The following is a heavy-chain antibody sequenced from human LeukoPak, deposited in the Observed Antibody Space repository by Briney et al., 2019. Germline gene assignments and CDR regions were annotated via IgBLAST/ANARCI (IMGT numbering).Heavy chain of an antibody. Sequence: SSETLSLTCTVSGGSMNDYSWSRIRQSAGNGLEWIGRMYTRGNSHYNPSLTSRVTISIDESKNQFSLKLRSVTAADTAVYYCAREGFGEANFDFWGQGTRVTVSS. J-gene: IGHJ4*02. CDR3: AREGFGEANFDF. CDR1: GGSMNDYS. D-gene: IGHD3-10*01. V-gene: IGHV4-4*07. CDR2: MYTRGNS.